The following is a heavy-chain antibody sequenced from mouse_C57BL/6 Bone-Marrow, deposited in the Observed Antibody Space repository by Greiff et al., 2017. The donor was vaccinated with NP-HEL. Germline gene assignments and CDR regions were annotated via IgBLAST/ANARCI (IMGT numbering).Heavy chain of an antibody. CDR3: ARWGLLLYFDV. V-gene: IGHV1-7*01. CDR1: GYTFTSYW. Sequence: QVQLKHSGAELAKPGASVKLSCKASGYTFTSYWMHWVKQRPGQGLEWIGYINPSSGYTKYNQKFKDKATLTADKSSSAAYMQLSSLTYEDSAVYYCARWGLLLYFDVWGTGTTVTVSS. D-gene: IGHD2-10*01. CDR2: INPSSGYT. J-gene: IGHJ1*03.